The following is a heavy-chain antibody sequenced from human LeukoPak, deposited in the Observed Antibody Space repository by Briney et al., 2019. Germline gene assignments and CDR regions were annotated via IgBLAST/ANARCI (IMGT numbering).Heavy chain of an antibody. V-gene: IGHV4-34*01. CDR3: ARRGSNYAYSSPRYFDG. D-gene: IGHD6-13*01. CDR2: INHSRNT. J-gene: IGHJ4*02. CDR1: GGSFSDYY. Sequence: PSETLSLTCAVYGGSFSDYYGNWIRQSPGQGLEWIGEINHSRNTNYNPSLKSRVIISVDTSKNQFSLKLRSVTAADTAVYYCARRGSNYAYSSPRYFDGWGQGTLVTVSS.